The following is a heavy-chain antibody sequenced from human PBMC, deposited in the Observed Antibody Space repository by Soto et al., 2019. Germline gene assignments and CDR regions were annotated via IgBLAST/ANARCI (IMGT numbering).Heavy chain of an antibody. CDR1: GGSISSGGYS. CDR2: IYHSGST. D-gene: IGHD3-3*01. CDR3: AREVRFLEWFFFDY. J-gene: IGHJ4*02. V-gene: IGHV4-30-2*01. Sequence: SETLSLTCAVSGGSISSGGYSWSWIRQPPGKGLEWIGYIYHSGSTYYNPSLKSRVTISVDRSKNQFSLKLSSVTAADTAVYYCAREVRFLEWFFFDYWGQGTLVTVSS.